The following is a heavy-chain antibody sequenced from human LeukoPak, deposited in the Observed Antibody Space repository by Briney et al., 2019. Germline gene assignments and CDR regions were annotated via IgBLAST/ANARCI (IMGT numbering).Heavy chain of an antibody. CDR3: ARDLFVRRYFDY. V-gene: IGHV3-30-3*01. CDR1: GFTFSSYA. D-gene: IGHD3-10*01. Sequence: PGRSLRLSCAASGFTFSSYAMHWVRQAPGKGLEWVAVISYDGSNKYYADSVKGRFTISRDNAKNSLYLQMNSLRAEDTAVYYCARDLFVRRYFDYWGQGTLVTVSS. CDR2: ISYDGSNK. J-gene: IGHJ4*02.